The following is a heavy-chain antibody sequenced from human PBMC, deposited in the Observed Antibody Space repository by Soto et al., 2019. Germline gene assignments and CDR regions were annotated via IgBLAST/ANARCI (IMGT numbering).Heavy chain of an antibody. D-gene: IGHD2-2*01. CDR3: ARDRTYCTSTNCPLDI. J-gene: IGHJ3*02. Sequence: GGSLRLSCAASGFSFSKYTMNWVLQAPGKGLEWVSSIGRSGSDIYYADSVKGRFTISRDDAKNSLYLQMSSLRAEDTAVYYCARDRTYCTSTNCPLDIWGQGTMVTVSS. CDR1: GFSFSKYT. V-gene: IGHV3-21*06. CDR2: IGRSGSDI.